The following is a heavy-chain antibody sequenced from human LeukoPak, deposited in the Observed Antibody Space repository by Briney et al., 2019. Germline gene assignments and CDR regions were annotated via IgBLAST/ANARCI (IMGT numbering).Heavy chain of an antibody. Sequence: ASVAVSCKASGYTFTSYGISGVRQAPGQGLEWMGWISAYNGNTNYAQKLQGRVTMTTDTSTSTAYMELRSLRSDDTAVYYCARASGVVVVPAASIWGQGTMVTVSS. D-gene: IGHD2-2*01. CDR2: ISAYNGNT. CDR1: GYTFTSYG. CDR3: ARASGVVVVPAASI. V-gene: IGHV1-18*01. J-gene: IGHJ3*02.